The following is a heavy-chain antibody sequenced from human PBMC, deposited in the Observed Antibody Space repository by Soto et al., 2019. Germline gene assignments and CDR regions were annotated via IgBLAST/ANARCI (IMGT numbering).Heavy chain of an antibody. CDR1: GYTFTSYG. CDR3: ARAVNDCWSGYFYFDY. Sequence: ASVKVSCKASGYTFTSYGISWVRQAPGQGLEWMGWISAYNGNTNYAQKLQGRVTMTTDTSTSTAYMELRSLRSDDTAVYYCARAVNDCWSGYFYFDYWGQGTLVTVSS. J-gene: IGHJ4*02. V-gene: IGHV1-18*01. CDR2: ISAYNGNT. D-gene: IGHD3-3*01.